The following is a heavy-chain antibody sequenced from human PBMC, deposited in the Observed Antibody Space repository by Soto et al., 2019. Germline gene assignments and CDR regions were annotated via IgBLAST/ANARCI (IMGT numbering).Heavy chain of an antibody. J-gene: IGHJ6*02. Sequence: SVKVSCKASGGTFSSYAISWVRQAPGQGLEWMGGIIPIFGTANYAQKFQGRVTITADESTSTAYMELSSLRSEDTAVYYCATRMVRGVIITALKIYGMDVWGQGTTVTVSS. D-gene: IGHD3-10*01. CDR1: GGTFSSYA. CDR2: IIPIFGTA. V-gene: IGHV1-69*13. CDR3: ATRMVRGVIITALKIYGMDV.